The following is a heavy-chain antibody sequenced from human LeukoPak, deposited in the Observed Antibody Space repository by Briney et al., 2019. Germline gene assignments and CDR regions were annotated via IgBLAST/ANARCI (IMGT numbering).Heavy chain of an antibody. CDR3: ARDSGYDILTGYLYYYGMDV. J-gene: IGHJ6*02. V-gene: IGHV3-7*01. D-gene: IGHD3-9*01. Sequence: GGSLRLSCAASGFTFSSYAMSWVRQAPGKGLEWVANIKQDGSEKYYVDSVKGRFTISRDNAKNSLYLQMNSLRAEDTAVYYCARDSGYDILTGYLYYYGMDVWGQGTTVTVSS. CDR1: GFTFSSYA. CDR2: IKQDGSEK.